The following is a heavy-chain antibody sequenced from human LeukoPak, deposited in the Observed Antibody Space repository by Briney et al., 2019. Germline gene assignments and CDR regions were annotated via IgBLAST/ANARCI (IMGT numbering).Heavy chain of an antibody. CDR1: GYTFTGYY. D-gene: IGHD2-2*01. CDR2: XXXXSGGT. V-gene: IGHV1-2*02. Sequence: ASVKVSCKASGYTFTGYYMHWVRQAPGQGLEWXXXXXXXSGGTNYAQKFQGRVTMTRDTSISTAYMELSRLRSDDTAVYYCARVGVVVPAAIASFRFDPWGQGTLVTVSS. J-gene: IGHJ5*02. CDR3: ARVGVVVPAAIASFRFDP.